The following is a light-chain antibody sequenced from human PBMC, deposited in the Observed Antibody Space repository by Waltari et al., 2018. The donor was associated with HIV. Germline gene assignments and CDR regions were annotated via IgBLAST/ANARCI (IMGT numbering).Light chain of an antibody. CDR2: EVS. CDR3: NSYAGSNNVV. V-gene: IGLV2-8*01. CDR1: SSSVAGYNY. Sequence: QSALTQPPSASGSPGQSVTIPCTGTSSSVAGYNYVSWYQHHPGKAPKLMIYEVSKRPSGVPDRFSGSKSGNTASLTVSGLQPEDEADYYCNSYAGSNNVVFGGGTKLTVL. J-gene: IGLJ2*01.